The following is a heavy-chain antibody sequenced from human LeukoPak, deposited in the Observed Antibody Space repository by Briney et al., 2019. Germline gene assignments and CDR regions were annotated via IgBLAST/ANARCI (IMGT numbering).Heavy chain of an antibody. CDR3: ARDQKHGYTYGYPLDY. CDR2: IYSGGST. D-gene: IGHD5-18*01. Sequence: GGSLRLSCAASGFTVSSNYMSWVRQAPGKGLEWVSVIYSGGSTYYADSVKGRFTVSRDNAKNSLYLQMNSLRDEDTAVYYCARDQKHGYTYGYPLDYWGQGTLVTVSS. CDR1: GFTVSSNY. J-gene: IGHJ4*02. V-gene: IGHV3-53*01.